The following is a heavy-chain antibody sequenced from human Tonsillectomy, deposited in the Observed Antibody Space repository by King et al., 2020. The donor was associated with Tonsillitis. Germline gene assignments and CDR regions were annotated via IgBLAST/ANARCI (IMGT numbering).Heavy chain of an antibody. CDR3: AKDPALGFCASTSCYAFDY. D-gene: IGHD2-2*01. J-gene: IGHJ4*02. CDR2: ISDDGDDK. Sequence: VQLVESGGGVVQPGRSLRLSCVGSEFTFSSYGMHWVRQAPGKGLEWVAVISDDGDDKDFADSVKGRFTISRDNSKNTLYLQMNSLRTNDTAVYYCAKDPALGFCASTSCYAFDYWGQGTLVTVSS. V-gene: IGHV3-30*18. CDR1: EFTFSSYG.